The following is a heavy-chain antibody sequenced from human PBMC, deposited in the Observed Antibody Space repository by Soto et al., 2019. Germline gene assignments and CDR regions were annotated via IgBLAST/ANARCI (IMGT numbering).Heavy chain of an antibody. CDR3: VRYDRINMKPYSPEGFHI. D-gene: IGHD3-3*02. CDR2: VYYGGAIFYSGNI. Sequence: LSLTCTVSGDSISSSNSHWGWTRQPPGKGLEYIGSVYYGGAIFYSGNIYYNPSLKSRVTISVDTSKNQFSLRLSSVTAADTGVYYCVRYDRINMKPYSPEGFHIWGQGTMVTVSS. J-gene: IGHJ3*02. CDR1: GDSISSSNSH. V-gene: IGHV4-39*01.